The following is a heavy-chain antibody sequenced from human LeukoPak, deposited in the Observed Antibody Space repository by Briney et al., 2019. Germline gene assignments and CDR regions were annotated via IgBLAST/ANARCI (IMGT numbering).Heavy chain of an antibody. D-gene: IGHD2-15*01. V-gene: IGHV1-69*05. CDR3: ARDRCSGGSCYLTG. CDR2: IIPIFGTA. J-gene: IGHJ4*02. Sequence: SVKVSCKASGGTFSSYAMSWVRQAPGQGLEWMGRIIPIFGTANYAQKFQGRVTITTDESTSTAYMELSSLRSEDTAVYYCARDRCSGGSCYLTGWGQGTLVTVSS. CDR1: GGTFSSYA.